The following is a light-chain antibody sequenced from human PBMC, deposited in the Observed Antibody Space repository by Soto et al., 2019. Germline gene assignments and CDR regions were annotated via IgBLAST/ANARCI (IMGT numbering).Light chain of an antibody. J-gene: IGLJ3*02. CDR2: EVS. CDR3: MSFTTSNTWV. V-gene: IGLV2-14*01. CDR1: SSDVSPFNY. Sequence: QSALTQPASVSGSPGQSITISCTATSSDVSPFNYVSWYQQHPGNAPKLMIYEVSNRPSGVSNRFTASKSGNTASLTISGLQAGDEADYYCMSFTTSNTWVFGGGTKLTVL.